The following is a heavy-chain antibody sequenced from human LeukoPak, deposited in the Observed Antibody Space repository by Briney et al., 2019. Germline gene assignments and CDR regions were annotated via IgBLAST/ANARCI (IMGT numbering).Heavy chain of an antibody. CDR1: GCSVSSSLNY. D-gene: IGHD3-9*01. CDR2: TYYTGST. CDR3: ARLTKGRYFDYIFDY. Sequence: SETLSLTCTVSGCSVSSSLNYWGWIRQPPGKGLEWIGNTYYTGSTYSNPTLKSRLTMSVDTSKNQFSLKLSSVTAADTAVYYCARLTKGRYFDYIFDYWGQGTLLTVSS. V-gene: IGHV4-39*01. J-gene: IGHJ4*02.